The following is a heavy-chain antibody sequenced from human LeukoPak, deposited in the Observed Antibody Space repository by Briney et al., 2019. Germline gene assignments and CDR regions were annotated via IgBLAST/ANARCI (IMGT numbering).Heavy chain of an antibody. J-gene: IGHJ6*02. CDR3: ARHVYRVAAAGSHYYYGMDV. CDR2: IYYSGST. CDR1: DGSISSSSYY. Sequence: SETLSLTCTVSDGSISSSSYYWGWIRQPPGKGLEWIGSIYYSGSTYYNPSLKSRVTISVDTSKNQFSLKLSSVTAADTAVYYCARHVYRVAAAGSHYYYGMDVWGQGTTVTVSS. D-gene: IGHD6-13*01. V-gene: IGHV4-39*01.